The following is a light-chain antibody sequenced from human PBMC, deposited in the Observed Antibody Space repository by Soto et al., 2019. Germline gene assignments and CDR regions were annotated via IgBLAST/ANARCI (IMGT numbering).Light chain of an antibody. CDR2: END. CDR3: QSYQNINHAVV. J-gene: IGLJ2*01. V-gene: IGLV6-57*03. CDR1: SGSIATNY. Sequence: QSVSESPGKTVTITCTRSSGSIATNYVQWYQQRPGSAPTTVIYENDQRPSGVPDRFSGSIDSSSNSASLSISGLKTEDEADYHCQSYQNINHAVVFGGGTKLTVL.